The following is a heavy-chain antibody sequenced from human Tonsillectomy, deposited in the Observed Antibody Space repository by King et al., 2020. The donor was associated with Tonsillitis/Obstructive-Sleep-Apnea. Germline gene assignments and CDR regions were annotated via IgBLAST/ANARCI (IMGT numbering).Heavy chain of an antibody. V-gene: IGHV4-39*01. CDR1: GGSITSSSYY. D-gene: IGHD5-18*01. Sequence: QLQESGPGLVKPSETLSLTCTVSGGSITSSSYYWGWIRQPPGKGLEWIGSIYYSGSTYYNPSLKSRVTISVDTSKNQFSLKLSSVTAADTAVYYCAGDGRGYNYGLGGYWGQGPLVTVSS. CDR3: AGDGRGYNYGLGGY. CDR2: IYYSGST. J-gene: IGHJ4*02.